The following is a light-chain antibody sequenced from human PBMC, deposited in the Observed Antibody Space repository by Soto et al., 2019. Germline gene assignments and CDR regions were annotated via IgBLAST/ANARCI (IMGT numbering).Light chain of an antibody. CDR1: NIDVGAYNY. CDR2: EVS. V-gene: IGLV2-8*01. J-gene: IGLJ2*01. CDR3: SSYAGSNKKI. Sequence: QSALTQPPSASGSPGQSVAISCTGTNIDVGAYNYVSWYQQHPGKAPKLMIYEVSKRPSGVPDRFSGSKSGNTASLTVSGLQAEDEADCYCSSYAGSNKKIFGGGTKLTVL.